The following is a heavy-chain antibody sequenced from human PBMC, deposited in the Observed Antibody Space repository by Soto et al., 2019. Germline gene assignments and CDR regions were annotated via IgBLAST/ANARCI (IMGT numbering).Heavy chain of an antibody. CDR1: GGSISASTW. Sequence: QVQVQESGRRLVQPSGTLSLTCAVSGGSISASTWWTWVRQPPGKGLEWIGEIFHSGSTNYNPSLRGRVTISVDKSKNQFSLQLTSVTDADTAVYYCASRYSGWPEWAQGILVTVSS. D-gene: IGHD5-12*01. V-gene: IGHV4-4*02. J-gene: IGHJ4*02. CDR2: IFHSGST. CDR3: ASRYSGWPE.